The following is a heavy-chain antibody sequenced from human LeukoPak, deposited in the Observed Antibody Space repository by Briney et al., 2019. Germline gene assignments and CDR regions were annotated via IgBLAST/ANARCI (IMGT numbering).Heavy chain of an antibody. CDR2: ISGSGGST. V-gene: IGHV3-23*01. CDR3: AKVMALRGYSYGYVDY. Sequence: PGGSLRLSCAASGFTFSSYAMSWVRQAPGKGLEWVSAISGSGGSTYYADSVKGRFIISRDNSKNTQYLQMNSLRAEDTAVYYCAKVMALRGYSYGYVDYWGQGTLVTVSS. CDR1: GFTFSSYA. J-gene: IGHJ4*02. D-gene: IGHD5-18*01.